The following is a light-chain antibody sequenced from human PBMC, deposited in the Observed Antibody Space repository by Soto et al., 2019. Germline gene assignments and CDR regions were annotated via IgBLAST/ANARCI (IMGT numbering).Light chain of an antibody. V-gene: IGKV4-1*01. Sequence: DIVMTQSPASLAVSLGARATINCKSSQSVLYTSNSKNYIAWYQQKSGQPPKLLIYWASTRGTGVPDRCGGGGSGTDLTLTISSLQTEDVSVEYGQQYYSVPITFGQGTRLEIK. CDR3: QQYYSVPIT. J-gene: IGKJ5*01. CDR1: QSVLYTSNSKNY. CDR2: WAS.